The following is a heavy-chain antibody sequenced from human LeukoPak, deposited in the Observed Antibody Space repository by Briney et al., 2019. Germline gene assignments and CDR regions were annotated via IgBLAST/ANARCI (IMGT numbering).Heavy chain of an antibody. D-gene: IGHD3-3*01. CDR1: GGSISSYY. Sequence: SETLSLTCTVSGGSISSYYCSWIRQPPGKGLEWIGYIYYSGGTNYNPSLRSRVTISVDTSKNQFSLKLSSVTAADTAVYYCARGVRFLEWAHDAFDIWGQGTMVTVSS. CDR3: ARGVRFLEWAHDAFDI. J-gene: IGHJ3*02. CDR2: IYYSGGT. V-gene: IGHV4-59*01.